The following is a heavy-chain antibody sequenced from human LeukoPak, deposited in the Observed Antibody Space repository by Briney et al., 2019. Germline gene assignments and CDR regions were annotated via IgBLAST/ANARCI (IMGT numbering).Heavy chain of an antibody. CDR3: ARDGGFRDILATPFSYFDY. CDR2: ISSSSSYI. J-gene: IGHJ4*02. Sequence: GGSLRLSCAASGFTFSSYSMNCVRQTPGKGLEWVSSISSSSSYIYYADSVKGRFTISRDNAKNSLYLQMNSLRAEDTAVYYCARDGGFRDILATPFSYFDYWGQGTPVTVSS. V-gene: IGHV3-21*01. CDR1: GFTFSSYS. D-gene: IGHD5-12*01.